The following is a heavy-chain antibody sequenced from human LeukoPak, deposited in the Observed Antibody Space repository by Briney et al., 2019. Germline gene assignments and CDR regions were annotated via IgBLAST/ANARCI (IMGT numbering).Heavy chain of an antibody. CDR3: ARAPSYYGSGSYEADY. CDR2: IYYSGST. J-gene: IGHJ4*02. CDR1: GGSISSYY. Sequence: SETLSLTCTVSGGSISSYYWSWIRQPPGKGLEWIGYIYYSGSTNYNPSLKSRVTISVDTSKNQFSLKLSSVTAADTAVYYCARAPSYYGSGSYEADYWGQGTLVTVSS. V-gene: IGHV4-59*01. D-gene: IGHD3-10*01.